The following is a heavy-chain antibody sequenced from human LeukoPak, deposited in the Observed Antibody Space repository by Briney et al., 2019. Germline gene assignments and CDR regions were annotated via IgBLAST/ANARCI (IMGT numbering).Heavy chain of an antibody. J-gene: IGHJ6*02. CDR2: IIPIFGTA. CDR3: ARGGDIVVVVAALDV. CDR1: GGTFSSYA. D-gene: IGHD2-15*01. V-gene: IGHV1-69*06. Sequence: ASVKVSCKASGGTFSSYAISWVRQAPGQGLEWMGGIIPIFGTANYAQKFQGRVTITADKSTSTAYMELSSLRSEDTAVYYCARGGDIVVVVAALDVWGQGTTVTVSS.